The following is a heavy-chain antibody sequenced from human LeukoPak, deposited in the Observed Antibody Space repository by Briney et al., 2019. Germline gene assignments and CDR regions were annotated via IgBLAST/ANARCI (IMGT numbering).Heavy chain of an antibody. CDR3: ARDRGYCSGGSCYWRY. CDR2: IIPIFGTA. D-gene: IGHD2-15*01. V-gene: IGHV1-69*06. CDR1: GGTFSSYA. J-gene: IGHJ4*02. Sequence: GASVKVSCKASGGTFSSYAISWVRQAPGQGLEWMGGIIPIFGTANYAQKFQGRVTITADKSTSTAYMELSSLRSEDTAVYYCARDRGYCSGGSCYWRYWGQGTLVTVSS.